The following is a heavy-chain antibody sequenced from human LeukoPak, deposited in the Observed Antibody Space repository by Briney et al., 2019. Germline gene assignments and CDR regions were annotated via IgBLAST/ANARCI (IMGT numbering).Heavy chain of an antibody. CDR1: GFTFSSYG. CDR3: AKGVVTAIPGAFDI. CDR2: IWHDGTNK. D-gene: IGHD2-21*02. V-gene: IGHV3-33*08. Sequence: GGSLRLSCAASGFTFSSYGMHWVRQAPGKGLEWVTVIWHDGTNKFYVDSVRGRFAISRDNSKNTLYLQMNSLRAEDTAVYYCAKGVVTAIPGAFDIWGQGTMVTVSS. J-gene: IGHJ3*02.